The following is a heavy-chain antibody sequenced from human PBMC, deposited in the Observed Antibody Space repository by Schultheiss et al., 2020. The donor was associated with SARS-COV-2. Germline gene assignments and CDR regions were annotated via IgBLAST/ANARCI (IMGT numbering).Heavy chain of an antibody. J-gene: IGHJ6*03. CDR2: ISYDGSNK. Sequence: GGSLRLSCAASGFTFSNAWMSWVRQAPGKGLEWVAVISYDGSNKYYADSVKGRFTISRDNSKNTLYLQMNSLRAEDTAVYYCARVAAREYYYYMDVWGKGTTVTVSS. CDR1: GFTFSNAW. V-gene: IGHV3-30*03. D-gene: IGHD6-25*01. CDR3: ARVAAREYYYYMDV.